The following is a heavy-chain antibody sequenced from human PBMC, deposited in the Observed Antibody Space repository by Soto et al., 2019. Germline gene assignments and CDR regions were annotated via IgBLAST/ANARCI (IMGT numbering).Heavy chain of an antibody. CDR3: ARGEQYRGRIFDY. CDR2: TYYRSKWYY. Sequence: SQTLSLTCAITGDSVSSNSAGWSWVRQSPSRGLEWLGRTYYRSKWYYEYAVSVRGRITINPDTSKNQYSLQLNSVTPEDTAVYFCARGEQYRGRIFDYWSPGTLVTVFS. V-gene: IGHV6-1*01. D-gene: IGHD1-26*01. J-gene: IGHJ4*01. CDR1: GDSVSSNSAG.